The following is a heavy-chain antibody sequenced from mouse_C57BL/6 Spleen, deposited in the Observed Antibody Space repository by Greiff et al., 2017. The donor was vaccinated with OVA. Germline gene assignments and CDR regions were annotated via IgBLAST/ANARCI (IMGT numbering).Heavy chain of an antibody. CDR3: AGGSSFSMDY. Sequence: EVKLVESGGGLVKPGGSLKLSCAASGFTFSDYGMHWVRQAPEKGLEWVAYISSGSSTIYYADTVKGRVTISRDNAKNTLFLQMTSLRSEDSAVYYCAGGSSFSMDYWGQGTSVTVSS. CDR1: GFTFSDYG. V-gene: IGHV5-17*01. J-gene: IGHJ4*01. CDR2: ISSGSSTI. D-gene: IGHD1-1*01.